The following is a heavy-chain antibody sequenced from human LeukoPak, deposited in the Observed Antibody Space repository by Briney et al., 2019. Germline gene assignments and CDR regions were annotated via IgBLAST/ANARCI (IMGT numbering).Heavy chain of an antibody. Sequence: GGSLKLSCAASGFTFSGSAMHWVRQAPGKGLEWVGRIRSKANSHTTAYAAPVKGRFTISRDDSKNTAYLQMNSLKTEDTAVYYCTRLSDCTNGVCAINWGQGTLVTVSS. CDR2: IRSKANSHTT. J-gene: IGHJ4*02. CDR3: TRLSDCTNGVCAIN. D-gene: IGHD2-8*01. CDR1: GFTFSGSA. V-gene: IGHV3-73*01.